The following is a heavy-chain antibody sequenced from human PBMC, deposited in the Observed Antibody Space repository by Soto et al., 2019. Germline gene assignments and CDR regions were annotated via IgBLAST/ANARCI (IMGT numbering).Heavy chain of an antibody. D-gene: IGHD2-15*01. CDR1: GGSISSYY. V-gene: IGHV4-59*01. Sequence: QVQLQESGPGLVKPSETLSLTCTVSGGSISSYYWSWIRQPPGKGLEWIGYIYYSGSTNYNPSLKSRVTISVDTSKNQFSLKLSSVTAADTAVYYCARDAVGYCSGGSCYYYYGMDVWGQGTTVTVSS. J-gene: IGHJ6*02. CDR2: IYYSGST. CDR3: ARDAVGYCSGGSCYYYYGMDV.